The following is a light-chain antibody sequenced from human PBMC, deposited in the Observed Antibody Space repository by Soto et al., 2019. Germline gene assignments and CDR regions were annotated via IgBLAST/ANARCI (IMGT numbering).Light chain of an antibody. Sequence: QSALTQPRSVSGSPGQSVTLSSTGTSSDVGGYHYVSWYQHHPGKAPKIIIYDVNKRPSGVPDRFSGSKSGNTASPTISGLQTEDEADYYCCSYAGSYTLVFGGGTKVTVL. V-gene: IGLV2-11*01. CDR1: SSDVGGYHY. CDR3: CSYAGSYTLV. CDR2: DVN. J-gene: IGLJ2*01.